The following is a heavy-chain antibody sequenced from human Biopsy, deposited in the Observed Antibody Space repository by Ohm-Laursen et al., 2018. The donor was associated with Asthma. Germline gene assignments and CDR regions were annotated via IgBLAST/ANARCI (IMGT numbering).Heavy chain of an antibody. CDR3: ARGDSSNWSHYYFDY. CDR2: IYSGGTS. V-gene: IGHV3-53*01. CDR1: GSNFTTYA. Sequence: GSLRLSCAASGSNFTTYAIAWIRQAPGKGLEWVSVIYSGGTSHTADSVRGRFTISRDYSKNTLYLQMHSLRAEDTAVYYCARGDSSNWSHYYFDYWGQGTLVTVSS. D-gene: IGHD3-22*01. J-gene: IGHJ4*02.